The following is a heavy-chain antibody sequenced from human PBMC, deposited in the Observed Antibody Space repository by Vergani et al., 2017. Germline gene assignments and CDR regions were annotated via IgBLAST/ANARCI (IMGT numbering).Heavy chain of an antibody. Sequence: QVQVVQSGAEVKKSGASVKVSCKTSGYTFSNYYMHWVRQAPGQGLAWMGIINPSGGHTSYAQKLQGRGKMTRDTSTSTVYMELSSLRSEDTSIYYCARWDYGILTGYRYWGQGTLVTVSA. J-gene: IGHJ4*02. CDR1: GYTFSNYY. V-gene: IGHV1-46*03. CDR3: ARWDYGILTGYRY. D-gene: IGHD3-9*01. CDR2: INPSGGHT.